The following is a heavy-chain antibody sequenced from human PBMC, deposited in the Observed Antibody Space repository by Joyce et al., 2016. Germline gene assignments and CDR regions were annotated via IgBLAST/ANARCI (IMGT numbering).Heavy chain of an antibody. CDR1: AYTFTTYD. J-gene: IGHJ4*02. Sequence: QVQLVQSGAEVKKPGASVKVSCKASAYTFTTYDINWVRQAAGQGREWMGWMNTNNGKTGYKQKFQGRLTMTRDTSTSTAYMELSSLRSEDTAIYFCARGNGDYADYWGQGTLVTVSS. CDR3: ARGNGDYADY. D-gene: IGHD4-17*01. CDR2: MNTNNGKT. V-gene: IGHV1-8*01.